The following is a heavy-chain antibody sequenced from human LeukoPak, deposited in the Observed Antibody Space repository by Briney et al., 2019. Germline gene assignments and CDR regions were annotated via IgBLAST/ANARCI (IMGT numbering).Heavy chain of an antibody. CDR3: ARHQGDYGWRSYPLDY. V-gene: IGHV4-30-4*08. CDR2: IYYSGST. Sequence: SETLSLTCTVSGGSISSGDYYWSWIRQPPGKGLEWIGYIYYSGSTYYNPSLKSRVTISVDTSKNQFSLKLSSVTAADTAVYYCARHQGDYGWRSYPLDYWGQGTLVTVSS. D-gene: IGHD3-16*02. J-gene: IGHJ4*02. CDR1: GGSISSGDYY.